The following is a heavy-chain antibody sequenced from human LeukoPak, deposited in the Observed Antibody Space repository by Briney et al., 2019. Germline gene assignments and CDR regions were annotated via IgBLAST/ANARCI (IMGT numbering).Heavy chain of an antibody. V-gene: IGHV3-11*01. J-gene: IGHJ5*02. CDR1: GFTFSDYY. CDR3: ARYLYIPGIAAAGLS. D-gene: IGHD6-13*01. Sequence: PGGSLRLSCAASGFTFSDYYMSWLRQAPGKGLEWVSYISSSGSTIYYADSVKGRFTISRDNAKNSLYLQMNSLRAEDTAVYYCARYLYIPGIAAAGLSWGQGTLVTVSS. CDR2: ISSSGSTI.